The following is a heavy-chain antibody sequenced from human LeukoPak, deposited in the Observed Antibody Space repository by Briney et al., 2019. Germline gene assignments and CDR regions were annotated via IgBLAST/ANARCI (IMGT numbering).Heavy chain of an antibody. J-gene: IGHJ3*02. CDR3: ARQAAAGTRPWVDAFDI. CDR1: GFTFSSYA. D-gene: IGHD6-13*01. CDR2: ISGSGGST. V-gene: IGHV3-23*01. Sequence: GGSLRLSCAASGFTFSSYAMSWVRQAPGKGLEWVSAISGSGGSTYYADSVKGRFTISRDNSKNTLYLQMNSLRAEDTAVYYCARQAAAGTRPWVDAFDIWVQGTMVTVSS.